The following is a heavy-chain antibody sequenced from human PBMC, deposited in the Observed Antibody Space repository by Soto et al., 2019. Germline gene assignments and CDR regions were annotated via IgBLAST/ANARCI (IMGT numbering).Heavy chain of an antibody. CDR3: ARVGAGEAAGDYYYYGMDV. CDR2: INPSGGST. Sequence: TPASVKVSCKASGYTFTSYYMHWVRQAPGQGLEWMGIINPSGGSTSYAQKFQGRVTMTRDTSTSTVYMELSSLRSEDTAVYYCARVGAGEAAGDYYYYGMDVWGQGTTVTVSS. J-gene: IGHJ6*02. CDR1: GYTFTSYY. D-gene: IGHD6-13*01. V-gene: IGHV1-46*01.